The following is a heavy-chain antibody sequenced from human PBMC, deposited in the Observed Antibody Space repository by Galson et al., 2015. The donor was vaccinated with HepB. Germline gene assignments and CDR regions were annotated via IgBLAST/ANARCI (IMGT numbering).Heavy chain of an antibody. CDR3: ARDWLLRGSCYFMYYYYYGVDV. V-gene: IGHV3-30*04. D-gene: IGHD2-15*01. CDR1: GFTFSSYA. CDR2: ISYDGSNK. J-gene: IGHJ6*02. Sequence: SLRLSCAASGFTFSSYAMHWVRQAPGKGLEWVAVISYDGSNKYYADSVKGRFTISRDNSKNTLYLQMNSLRAEDTAVYYCARDWLLRGSCYFMYYYYYGVDVWGQGTTVTVSS.